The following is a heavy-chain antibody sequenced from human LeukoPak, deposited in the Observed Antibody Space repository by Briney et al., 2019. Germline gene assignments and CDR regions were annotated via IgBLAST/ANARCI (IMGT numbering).Heavy chain of an antibody. CDR3: AKVFYGDYGCLDY. V-gene: IGHV3-23*01. D-gene: IGHD4-17*01. Sequence: GGSLRLSCGASGFTFSSYAMSWVRQAPGKGLEWVSTISGAGTTYYADSVKGRFTISRDNSKNTLYLQMNSLRAEDTAVYYCAKVFYGDYGCLDYWGQGTLVTVSS. J-gene: IGHJ4*02. CDR1: GFTFSSYA. CDR2: ISGAGTT.